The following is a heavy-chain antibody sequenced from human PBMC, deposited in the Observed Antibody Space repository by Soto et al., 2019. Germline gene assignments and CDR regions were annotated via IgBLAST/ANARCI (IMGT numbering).Heavy chain of an antibody. CDR2: IYYSGST. Sequence: SEALSLTCTVSGGSISSYYWSWIRQPPGKGLEWIGYIYYSGSTNYNPSLKSRVTISVDTSKNQFSLKLSSVTAADTAVYYCARKGVAATKYNWFDPWGQGTLVTVSS. J-gene: IGHJ5*02. D-gene: IGHD2-15*01. CDR1: GGSISSYY. CDR3: ARKGVAATKYNWFDP. V-gene: IGHV4-59*01.